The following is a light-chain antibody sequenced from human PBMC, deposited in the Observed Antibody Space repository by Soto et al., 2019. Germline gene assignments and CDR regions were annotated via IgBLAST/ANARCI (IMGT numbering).Light chain of an antibody. J-gene: IGLJ2*01. CDR1: SSDVGNYNL. CDR3: CSYAGSDTVL. CDR2: EVT. Sequence: QAVVTQPASVSGSPGQAITIYCTGTSSDVGNYNLVSWYQQHPGKAPKLMIYEVTKRPSGVSNRVSGSKSGNTASLTISGLQAEDEADYYCCSYAGSDTVLFGGGTKVTVL. V-gene: IGLV2-23*02.